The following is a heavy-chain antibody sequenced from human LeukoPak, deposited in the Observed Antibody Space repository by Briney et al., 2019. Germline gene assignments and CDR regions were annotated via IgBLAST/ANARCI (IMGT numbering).Heavy chain of an antibody. V-gene: IGHV1-18*01. Sequence: GASVKVSCKASGYTFTSYGISWVRQAPGQGLEWMGWISAYNGNTNYAQKLQGRVTMTTDTSTSTAYMELRSLRSDDTAVYYCARTALVVPAAASFDYWGQGTLVTVS. D-gene: IGHD2-2*01. CDR2: ISAYNGNT. J-gene: IGHJ4*02. CDR1: GYTFTSYG. CDR3: ARTALVVPAAASFDY.